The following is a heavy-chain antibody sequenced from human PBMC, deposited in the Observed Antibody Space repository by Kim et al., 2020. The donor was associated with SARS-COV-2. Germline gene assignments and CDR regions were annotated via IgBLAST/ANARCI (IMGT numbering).Heavy chain of an antibody. CDR1: GFTVSSNY. Sequence: GGSLRLSCAASGFTVSSNYMSWVRQAPGKGLEWVSVIYSGGSTYYADSVKGRFTISRDNSKNTLYLQMNSLRAEDTAVYYCASTGHLAPTGAFDIWGQGTMVTVSS. J-gene: IGHJ3*02. CDR2: IYSGGST. V-gene: IGHV3-66*02. CDR3: ASTGHLAPTGAFDI.